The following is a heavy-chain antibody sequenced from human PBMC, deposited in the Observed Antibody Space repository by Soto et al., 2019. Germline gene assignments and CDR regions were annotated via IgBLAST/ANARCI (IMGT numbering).Heavy chain of an antibody. J-gene: IGHJ3*02. CDR3: ARRSSYYYDSSGYAIDAFDI. CDR2: IYYSGST. Sequence: SETLSLTCTVSGGSISSSSYYWGWIRQPPGKGLEWIGSIYYSGSTYYNPSLKSRVTISVDTSKNQFSLKLSSVTAADTAVYYCARRSSYYYDSSGYAIDAFDIWGQGTMVTVSS. CDR1: GGSISSSSYY. D-gene: IGHD3-22*01. V-gene: IGHV4-39*01.